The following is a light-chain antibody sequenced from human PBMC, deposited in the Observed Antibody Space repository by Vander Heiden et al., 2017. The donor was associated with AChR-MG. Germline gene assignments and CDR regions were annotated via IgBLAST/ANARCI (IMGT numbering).Light chain of an antibody. CDR2: DVS. CDR1: QDISNY. Sequence: SVGDRVTITCQASQDISNYLNWYQHKPGKAPKLLIYDVSNLETGVPSRFSGSGSGTDFIFTISSLQPEDIATYYCQQYDNFLLTFGQGTRLEIK. V-gene: IGKV1-33*01. J-gene: IGKJ5*01. CDR3: QQYDNFLLT.